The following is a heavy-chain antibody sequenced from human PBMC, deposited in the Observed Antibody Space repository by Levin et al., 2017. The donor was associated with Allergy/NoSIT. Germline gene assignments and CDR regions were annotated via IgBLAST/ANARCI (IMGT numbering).Heavy chain of an antibody. J-gene: IGHJ4*02. Sequence: SQTLSLPCTVSGGSIRSYYWSWIRQPPGKGLEWIGYIYYSGSTNYNPSLKSRVTISVDTSKNQFSLKLSSVTAADTAVYYCARGTSGGSTEFDYWGQGTLVTVSS. D-gene: IGHD2-15*01. CDR1: GGSIRSYY. CDR2: IYYSGST. V-gene: IGHV4-59*01. CDR3: ARGTSGGSTEFDY.